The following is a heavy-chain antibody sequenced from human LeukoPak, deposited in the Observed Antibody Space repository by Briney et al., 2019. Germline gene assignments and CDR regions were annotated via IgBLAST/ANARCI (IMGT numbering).Heavy chain of an antibody. Sequence: GGSLRLSCAASGFTFSRHNMNWVRQAQGKGLEWASSISTSSSYIYYADSVKGRFTISRDNAKNSLYLQMNSLRPEDTAVYYCARDVVVVVATDSNFDYWGQGTLVTVSS. CDR1: GFTFSRHN. CDR2: ISTSSSYI. J-gene: IGHJ4*02. CDR3: ARDVVVVVATDSNFDY. D-gene: IGHD2-15*01. V-gene: IGHV3-21*01.